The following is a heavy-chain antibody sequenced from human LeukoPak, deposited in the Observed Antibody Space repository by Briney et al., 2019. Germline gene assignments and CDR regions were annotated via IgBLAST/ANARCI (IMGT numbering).Heavy chain of an antibody. V-gene: IGHV3-23*01. CDR3: AKDSSLFYCSSTSCYTEGRFDC. CDR1: GFTFSSYA. CDR2: ISGSGGST. J-gene: IGHJ4*02. D-gene: IGHD2-2*02. Sequence: GGSLRLSCAASGFTFSSYAMSWVRQAPGKGLEWVSAISGSGGSTYYADSVKGRFTISRDNSKNTLYLQMNSLRAEDTAVYYCAKDSSLFYCSSTSCYTEGRFDCWGQGTLVTVSS.